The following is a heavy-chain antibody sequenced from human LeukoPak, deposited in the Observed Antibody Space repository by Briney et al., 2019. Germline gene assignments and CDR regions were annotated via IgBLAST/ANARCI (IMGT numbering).Heavy chain of an antibody. V-gene: IGHV3-23*01. CDR1: GFTFSSYS. J-gene: IGHJ6*02. D-gene: IGHD4-17*01. CDR3: AKSVTTAAYYYYYGMDV. CDR2: ISGSGGST. Sequence: GGSLRLSCAASGFTFSSYSMNWVRQAPGKGLEWVSAISGSGGSTYYADSVKGRFTISRDNSKNTLYLQMNSLRAEDTAVYYCAKSVTTAAYYYYYGMDVWGQGTTVTVSS.